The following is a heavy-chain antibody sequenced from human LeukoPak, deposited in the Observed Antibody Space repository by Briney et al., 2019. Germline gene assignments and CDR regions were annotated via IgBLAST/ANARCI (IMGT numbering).Heavy chain of an antibody. D-gene: IGHD4-11*01. CDR3: AGYDHSNYLAY. J-gene: IGHJ4*02. Sequence: NPSENLSFTCTVSGGSISCNYWSWLRQPPGKGLEWIGYISYSGNTNYNHSLKGRVIMSVDTSKNQLSLNLSSVTAADTAVYYCAGYDHSNYLAYWVQGTLVTVSS. CDR1: GGSISCNY. V-gene: IGHV4-59*13. CDR2: ISYSGNT.